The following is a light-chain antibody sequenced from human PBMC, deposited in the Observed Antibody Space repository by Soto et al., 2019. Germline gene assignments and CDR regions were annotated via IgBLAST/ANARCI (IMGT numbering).Light chain of an antibody. J-gene: IGKJ2*01. CDR1: QRISRW. V-gene: IGKV1-5*01. Sequence: DIQMTQSPSTLSASVGDSVTMTCRASQRISRWLAWYQQKPGKAPNLLIYDVSTLESGVPSRFSGSGSGTEFTLTISSLQPDNFATYYCQEYHSYTFGQGTKLAIK. CDR2: DVS. CDR3: QEYHSYT.